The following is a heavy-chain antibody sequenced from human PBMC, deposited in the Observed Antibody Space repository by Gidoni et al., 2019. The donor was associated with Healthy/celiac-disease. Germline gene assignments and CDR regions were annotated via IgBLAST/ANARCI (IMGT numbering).Heavy chain of an antibody. CDR2: IIPIFGTA. Sequence: QVQLVQSGAAVKTPGSSVKVSCKASGGPFSSYAISWGRQAPGQGLEWMGWIIPIFGTANYAQKFQGRVTITADESTSTAYMELSSLRSEDTAVYYCARGVPTSSSWYPDYWGQGTLVTVSS. J-gene: IGHJ4*02. V-gene: IGHV1-69*12. CDR1: GGPFSSYA. D-gene: IGHD6-13*01. CDR3: ARGVPTSSSWYPDY.